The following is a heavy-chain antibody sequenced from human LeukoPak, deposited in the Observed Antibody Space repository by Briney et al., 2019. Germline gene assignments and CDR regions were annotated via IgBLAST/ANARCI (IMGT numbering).Heavy chain of an antibody. V-gene: IGHV4-39*07. CDR2: IYYSGST. CDR1: GGSISSSSYY. D-gene: IGHD4-17*01. Sequence: SEALSLTCTVSGGSISSSSYYWGWIRQPPGKGLEWIGSIYYSGSTYYNPSLKSRVTISVDTSKNQFSLKLSSVTAADTAVYYCARCKDYGDAFDIWGQGTMVTVSS. CDR3: ARCKDYGDAFDI. J-gene: IGHJ3*02.